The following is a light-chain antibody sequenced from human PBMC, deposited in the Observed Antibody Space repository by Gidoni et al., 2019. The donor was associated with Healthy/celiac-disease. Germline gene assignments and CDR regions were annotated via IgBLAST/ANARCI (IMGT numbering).Light chain of an antibody. Sequence: DIQMPQSPSSLSALVGDRVTITCRVSQSMSSYLNWYQQKPGKAPKLLIYAASRLQSGVPSRFSGSGAGTDFTLTSSSLQHEDLATYYCQQSYSTPRTFGKGTKVEIK. J-gene: IGKJ1*01. CDR1: QSMSSY. CDR2: AAS. CDR3: QQSYSTPRT. V-gene: IGKV1-39*01.